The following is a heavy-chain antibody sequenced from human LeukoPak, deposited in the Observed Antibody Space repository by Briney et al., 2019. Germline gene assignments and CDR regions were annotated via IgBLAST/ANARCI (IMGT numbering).Heavy chain of an antibody. CDR1: GGSISSGDYY. Sequence: PSQTLPLTCTVSGGSISSGDYYWSWIRQPPGKGLEWIGYIYYSGSTYYNPSLKSRVTISVDTSKNQFSLKLSSVTAADTAVYYCASFSSHPARGNDAFDIWGQGTMVTVSS. V-gene: IGHV4-30-4*01. CDR3: ASFSSHPARGNDAFDI. J-gene: IGHJ3*02. CDR2: IYYSGST. D-gene: IGHD2-2*01.